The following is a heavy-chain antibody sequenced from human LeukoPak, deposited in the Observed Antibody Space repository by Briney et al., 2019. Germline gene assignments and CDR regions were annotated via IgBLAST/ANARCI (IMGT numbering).Heavy chain of an antibody. CDR1: GFSISDYY. V-gene: IGHV3-11*01. Sequence: PGGSLRLSCAASGFSISDYYMGWIRQGPGKGLEWLSYISRGSGDISYADSVKGRFTISRDNAKQPLSLQMDSLRAEDTAVYYCATGSQIREPDYWGQGTLVTVSS. CDR3: ATGSQIREPDY. CDR2: ISRGSGDI. D-gene: IGHD3-10*01. J-gene: IGHJ4*02.